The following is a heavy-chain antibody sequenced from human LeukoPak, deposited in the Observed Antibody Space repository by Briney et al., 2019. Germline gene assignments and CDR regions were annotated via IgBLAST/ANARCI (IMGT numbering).Heavy chain of an antibody. CDR2: ISSSSSYI. CDR1: GFTFSSYS. CDR3: AKDVGKWESLHFFDY. J-gene: IGHJ4*02. D-gene: IGHD1-26*01. V-gene: IGHV3-21*04. Sequence: GGSLRLSCAASGFTFSSYSMNWVRQAPGKGLEWVSSISSSSSYIYYADSVKGRFTISRDNAKNSLYLQMNSLRAEDTAVYYCAKDVGKWESLHFFDYWGQGTLVTVSS.